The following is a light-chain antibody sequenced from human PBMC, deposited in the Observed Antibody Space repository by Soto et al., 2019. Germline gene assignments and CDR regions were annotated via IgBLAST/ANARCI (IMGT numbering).Light chain of an antibody. V-gene: IGLV2-23*02. J-gene: IGLJ2*01. CDR2: EVT. Sequence: QSVLTQPASVSGSPGQSITISCNGTSSDIGSYDLLSWYQQHPGKAPKLMIYEVTKRPAGVSDRFSGSKSANTASLTISGLHDEDEDDYYCCSFGSSGKIFGGGTKLTVL. CDR3: CSFGSSGKI. CDR1: SSDIGSYDL.